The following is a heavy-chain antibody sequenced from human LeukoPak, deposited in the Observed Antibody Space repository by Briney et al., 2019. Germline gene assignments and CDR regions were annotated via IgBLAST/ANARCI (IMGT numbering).Heavy chain of an antibody. D-gene: IGHD3-16*01. CDR2: IKEDGSEK. V-gene: IGHV3-7*01. CDR1: GFTFSNYW. CDR3: VRDYVWWTSDPDY. Sequence: PGGSLRLSCVASGFTFSNYWMSWFRQTPRKELEWLGNIKEDGSEKYYLDSLKGRFTISRDNTHSSVFLQMNNLRAEDTAMYYCVRDYVWWTSDPDYWGQGTLDTVSS. J-gene: IGHJ4*02.